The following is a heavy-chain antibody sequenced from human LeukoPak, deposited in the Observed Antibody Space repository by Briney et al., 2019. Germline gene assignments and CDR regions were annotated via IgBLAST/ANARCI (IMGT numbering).Heavy chain of an antibody. Sequence: SETLSLTCTVSGGSISSYYWSWIRQPPGKGLEWIGYIYYSGSTNYNPSLKSRVTISVDTSKNQFSLKLSSVTAADTAVYYCARGVHTYYYDSSGYYFDYWGQGTLVTVSS. D-gene: IGHD3-22*01. CDR1: GGSISSYY. CDR2: IYYSGST. V-gene: IGHV4-59*01. J-gene: IGHJ4*02. CDR3: ARGVHTYYYDSSGYYFDY.